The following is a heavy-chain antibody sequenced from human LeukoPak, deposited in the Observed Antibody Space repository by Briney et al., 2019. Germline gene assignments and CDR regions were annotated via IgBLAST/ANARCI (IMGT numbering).Heavy chain of an antibody. D-gene: IGHD3-22*01. CDR3: ARDHDSSGYYIPYY. V-gene: IGHV3-74*01. CDR1: GFTFSSYW. Sequence: GGSLRLSCAASGFTFSSYWMHWVRQAPGKGLVWVSRINSDGSSTSYADSVKGRLTISRDNAKNTLYLQMNSLRAEDTAVYYCARDHDSSGYYIPYYWGQGTLVTVSS. J-gene: IGHJ4*02. CDR2: INSDGSST.